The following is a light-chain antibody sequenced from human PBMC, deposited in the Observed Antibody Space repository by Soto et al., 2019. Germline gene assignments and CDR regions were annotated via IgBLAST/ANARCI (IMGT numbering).Light chain of an antibody. V-gene: IGLV1-47*01. Sequence: QSVLTQPPSVSGTPGQRVTISCSGGISNIGTNYVLWFQQLPGTAPKVLSNRDNQRPSGVPDRFSGSKSGTSASLAISGLRSEDDAEYSCAAWDDTACSYVFGTGTKLTVL. CDR3: AAWDDTACSYV. CDR2: RDN. J-gene: IGLJ1*01. CDR1: ISNIGTNY.